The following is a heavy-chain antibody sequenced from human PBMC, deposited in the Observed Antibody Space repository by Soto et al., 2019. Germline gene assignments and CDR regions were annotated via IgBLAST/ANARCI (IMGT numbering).Heavy chain of an antibody. V-gene: IGHV4-39*07. D-gene: IGHD2-15*01. J-gene: IGHJ6*03. Sequence: SETLSLTCSVSGGSVSSGSFYWGWIRQPPGKGLEWIGNVYYNGDTSYNPSLKSRVTISGDTSKNQFSLRLNSVTAADTAVYYCASAVGSPYYYIDVWGKGTTVTVSS. CDR1: GGSVSSGSFY. CDR3: ASAVGSPYYYIDV. CDR2: VYYNGDT.